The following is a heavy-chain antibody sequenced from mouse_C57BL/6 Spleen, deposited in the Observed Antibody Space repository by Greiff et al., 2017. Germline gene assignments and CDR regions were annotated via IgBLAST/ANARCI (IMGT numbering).Heavy chain of an antibody. V-gene: IGHV5-17*01. CDR1: GFTFSDYG. Sequence: EVQLVESGGGLVKPGGSLKLSCAASGFTFSDYGMHWVRQAPEKGLEWVAYISSGSSTIYYADTVKGRFTISRDNAKNTLFLQMTSLRSEDTAMYYCARDDLPSYWYAMDYWGQGTSVTVSS. CDR3: ARDDLPSYWYAMDY. CDR2: ISSGSSTI. J-gene: IGHJ4*01. D-gene: IGHD2-1*01.